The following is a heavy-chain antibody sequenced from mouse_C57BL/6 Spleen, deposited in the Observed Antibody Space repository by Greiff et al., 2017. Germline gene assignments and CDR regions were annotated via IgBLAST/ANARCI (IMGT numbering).Heavy chain of an antibody. V-gene: IGHV5-9-1*02. CDR1: GFTFSSYA. D-gene: IGHD2-10*01. J-gene: IGHJ1*03. CDR3: TRDPYYGNYEGYFDV. Sequence: EVNLVESGEGLVKPGGSLKLSCAASGFTFSSYAMSWVRQTPEKRLEWVAYISSGGDYIYYADTVKGRFTISRDNARNTLYLQMSSLKSEDTAMYYCTRDPYYGNYEGYFDVWGTGTTVTVSS. CDR2: ISSGGDYI.